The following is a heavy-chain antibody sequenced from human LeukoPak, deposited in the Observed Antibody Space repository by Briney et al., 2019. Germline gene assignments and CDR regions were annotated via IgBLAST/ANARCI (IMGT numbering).Heavy chain of an antibody. J-gene: IGHJ4*02. D-gene: IGHD4-23*01. CDR1: GFTFSDYY. CDR2: ISSSGSTI. Sequence: GGSLRLSCAASGFTFSDYYMSWIRQAPGKGLEWVSYISSSGSTIYYADSVKGRFTISRDNAKNSLYLQMNSLRAEDTAVYYCARESTTVVTPPDYWGQGTLVTVSS. CDR3: ARESTTVVTPPDY. V-gene: IGHV3-11*01.